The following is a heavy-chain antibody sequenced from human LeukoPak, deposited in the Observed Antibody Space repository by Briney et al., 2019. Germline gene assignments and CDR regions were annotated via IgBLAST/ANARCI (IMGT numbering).Heavy chain of an antibody. CDR2: SYSGGNA. D-gene: IGHD1-26*01. CDR3: AHSKRGGGYYINAFAV. V-gene: IGHV4-59*01. CDR1: VASTSAYY. J-gene: IGHJ3*01. Sequence: SETLSLTCTVSVASTSAYYWSWIRQPPGKGLEWIGYSYSGGNANYNPSLKSRVTISIDTSENQFSLRLTSVTAADTAVYFCAHSKRGGGYYINAFAVWGQGALVTISS.